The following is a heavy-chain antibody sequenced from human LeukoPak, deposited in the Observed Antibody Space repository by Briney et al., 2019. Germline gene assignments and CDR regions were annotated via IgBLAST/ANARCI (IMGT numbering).Heavy chain of an antibody. D-gene: IGHD3-22*01. CDR2: INPNSGGT. CDR1: GYTFTGYY. CDR3: ARWRGYYYNYFDY. V-gene: IGHV1-2*02. J-gene: IGHJ4*02. Sequence: ASVKVSCKASGYTFTGYYMHWVRQAPGQGLKWMGWINPNSGGTNHAQKFQGRVTMTRDTSISTAYMELSRLRSDDTAVYYCARWRGYYYNYFDYWGQGTLVTVSS.